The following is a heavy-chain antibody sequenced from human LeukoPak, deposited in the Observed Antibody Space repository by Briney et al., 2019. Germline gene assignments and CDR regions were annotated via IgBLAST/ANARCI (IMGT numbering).Heavy chain of an antibody. CDR3: AKDPGASVSGFHMDV. CDR2: IWSDGNNR. J-gene: IGHJ6*03. D-gene: IGHD2-8*02. V-gene: IGHV3-30*02. Sequence: GGSLRLSCAASGFTFRNYGMHWVRQATGKGLEWVSFIWSDGNNRFYADSVKGRFTISRDNSKNMLYLQMDSLRPDDTALYYCAKDPGASVSGFHMDVWGKRTTVIVSS. CDR1: GFTFRNYG.